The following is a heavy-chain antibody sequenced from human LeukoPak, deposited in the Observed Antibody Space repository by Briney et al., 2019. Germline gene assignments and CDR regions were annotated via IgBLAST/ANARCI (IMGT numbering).Heavy chain of an antibody. V-gene: IGHV3-30-3*01. Sequence: PGGSLRLSCAASGFTFSSYAMHWVRQAPGKGLEWVAVISYDGSNKYYADSVKGRFTISRDNSKNTLYLQMNSLRAEDTAVYYCARGTPSSSGWLYYGMDVWGQVTTVTVSS. CDR1: GFTFSSYA. CDR2: ISYDGSNK. J-gene: IGHJ6*02. D-gene: IGHD6-19*01. CDR3: ARGTPSSSGWLYYGMDV.